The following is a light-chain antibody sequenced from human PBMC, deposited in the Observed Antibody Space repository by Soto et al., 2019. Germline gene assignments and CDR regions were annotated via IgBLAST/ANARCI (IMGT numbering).Light chain of an antibody. CDR2: DVT. V-gene: IGLV2-14*01. Sequence: QSVLTQPASVSGSPGQSITISCTGTSSDVGAYDFVSWYQHSPGKAPKLVTFDVTHRPPGISDRFSGSKSANTASLTISGLQAADEAFYYCSSDTRSSTVVFGGGTQLTVL. CDR3: SSDTRSSTVV. J-gene: IGLJ2*01. CDR1: SSDVGAYDF.